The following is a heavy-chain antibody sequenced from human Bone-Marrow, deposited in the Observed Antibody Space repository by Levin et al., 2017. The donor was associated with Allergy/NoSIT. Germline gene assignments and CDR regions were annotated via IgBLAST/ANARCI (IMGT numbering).Heavy chain of an antibody. J-gene: IGHJ6*04. CDR2: VDPTDSFT. V-gene: IGHV5-10-1*01. D-gene: IGHD3-10*01. CDR3: ARQMYYSGSGSSSSYYYYLDV. Sequence: KGLEWMGRVDPTDSFTNYSPSLRGHVTISSDKSTDTAYLQWSSLRASDTAMYYCARQMYYSGSGSSSSYYYYLDVWGKGTTVTVSS.